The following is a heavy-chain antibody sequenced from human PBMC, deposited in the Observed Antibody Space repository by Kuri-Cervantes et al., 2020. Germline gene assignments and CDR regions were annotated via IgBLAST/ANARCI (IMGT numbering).Heavy chain of an antibody. CDR1: GFTFSSYA. CDR2: ISGSGGST. V-gene: IGHV3-23*01. Sequence: GGSLRLSCAASGFTFSSYAMSWVRQAPGKGLEWVSAISGSGGSTYYADSVRGRFTISRDNSKNTLYLQMNSLRAEDTAVYYCAKDAARGYSYYYYYGMDVWGQGTTVTVSS. J-gene: IGHJ6*02. D-gene: IGHD5-18*01. CDR3: AKDAARGYSYYYYYGMDV.